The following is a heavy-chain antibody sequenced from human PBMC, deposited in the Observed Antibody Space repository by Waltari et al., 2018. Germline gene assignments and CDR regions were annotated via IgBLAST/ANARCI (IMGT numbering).Heavy chain of an antibody. Sequence: QVQLVESGGGVVQPGRSLRLSCVASGFTFNSYAMHWVRQAPAKGLEWVAVMSYDVSNRYYADSVRGRFTISRDNAKHTLFLQKNIRRAEDTSVYYCARDRLLRLQSIHPYNFYYMDVWGKGTTATVSS. CDR3: ARDRLLRLQSIHPYNFYYMDV. CDR2: MSYDVSNR. D-gene: IGHD5-12*01. J-gene: IGHJ6*03. V-gene: IGHV3-30-3*01. CDR1: GFTFNSYA.